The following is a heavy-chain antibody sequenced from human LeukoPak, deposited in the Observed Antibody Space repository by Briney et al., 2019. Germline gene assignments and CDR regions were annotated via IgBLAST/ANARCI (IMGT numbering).Heavy chain of an antibody. V-gene: IGHV1-69*13. D-gene: IGHD2-15*01. CDR1: GGTFSSYA. CDR2: LIPIFGTA. J-gene: IGHJ4*02. CDR3: ASRHCSGGSCYWYYFDY. Sequence: SVKVSCKASGGTFSSYAISWVRQAPGQGLEWMGGLIPIFGTANYAQKFQGRVTITADESTSTAYMELSSLRSEDTAVYYCASRHCSGGSCYWYYFDYWGQGTLVTVSS.